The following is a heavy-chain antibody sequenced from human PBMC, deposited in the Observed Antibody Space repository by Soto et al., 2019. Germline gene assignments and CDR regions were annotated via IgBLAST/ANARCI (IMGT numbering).Heavy chain of an antibody. V-gene: IGHV3-23*01. CDR2: ISGSGGST. D-gene: IGHD6-19*01. Sequence: PGGSLRLSCAASGFTFSSYTMSWVRQAPGKGLECVSGISGSGGSTYYADSVKGRFTISRDNAKNTLYLQMNSLRAEDTAVYYCAKDWGGWYVEYFQHWGQGTRVTVSS. CDR1: GFTFSSYT. J-gene: IGHJ1*01. CDR3: AKDWGGWYVEYFQH.